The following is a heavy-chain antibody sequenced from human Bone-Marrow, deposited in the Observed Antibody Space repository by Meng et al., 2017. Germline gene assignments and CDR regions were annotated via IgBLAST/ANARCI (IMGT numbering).Heavy chain of an antibody. V-gene: IGHV3-30*07. CDR2: ISFDGSNT. CDR3: MADASTVAPHYYYGMDI. J-gene: IGHJ6*02. D-gene: IGHD4-23*01. CDR1: GFTFSSYA. Sequence: GESLKISCAASGFTFSSYAMHWVRQAPGKGLEWVAVISFDGSNTYYADSVKGRFTISRDDSKNTLYLQMNSLKTEDAAVYYCMADASTVAPHYYYGMDIWGQGTTVTVSS.